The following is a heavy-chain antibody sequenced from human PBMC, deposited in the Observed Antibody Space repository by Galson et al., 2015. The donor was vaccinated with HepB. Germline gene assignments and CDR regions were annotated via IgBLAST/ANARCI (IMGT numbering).Heavy chain of an antibody. Sequence: PALVKPTQTLTLTCTFSGFSLSTSGVGAAWIRQPPGKALEWLALIYWDDDKRYSPSLRSRLTITKDTSKNQVVLTMTNMDPVDTATYYCAHRGLGWSGYYNWFDPWGQGTPVTVSS. CDR1: GFSLSTSGVG. CDR3: AHRGLGWSGYYNWFDP. J-gene: IGHJ5*02. V-gene: IGHV2-5*02. CDR2: IYWDDDK. D-gene: IGHD3-3*01.